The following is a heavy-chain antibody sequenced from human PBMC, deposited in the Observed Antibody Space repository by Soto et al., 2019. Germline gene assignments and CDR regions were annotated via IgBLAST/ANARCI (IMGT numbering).Heavy chain of an antibody. J-gene: IGHJ4*02. Sequence: QVQLQESGPGLVKPSGTLSLTCAVSGGSISSSNWWSWVRQPPGKGLEWIGEIYHSGSTNYNPSLSGQVTISVDKSKNPFSLKLSSVTAADTAVYYCARDPDGSGSRFDYRGQGTLVTVSS. CDR2: IYHSGST. V-gene: IGHV4-4*02. D-gene: IGHD3-10*01. CDR3: ARDPDGSGSRFDY. CDR1: GGSISSSNW.